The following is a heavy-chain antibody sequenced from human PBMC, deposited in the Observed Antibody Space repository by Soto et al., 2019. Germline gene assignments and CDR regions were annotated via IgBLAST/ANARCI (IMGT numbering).Heavy chain of an antibody. V-gene: IGHV4-4*02. CDR2: MHPSGST. J-gene: IGHJ6*02. D-gene: IGHD1-1*01. CDR3: ARHGHNIYGFDV. CDR1: GGSISSVNW. Sequence: QVQPQESGPGLVKPSDTLSLTCAVSGGSISSVNWWSWVRQSPGKGLEWIGEMHPSGSTNYNPSLKSRVTVSRDKSRNQFSLKMYSVTAADTAVYFCARHGHNIYGFDVWGRGTTVTVSS.